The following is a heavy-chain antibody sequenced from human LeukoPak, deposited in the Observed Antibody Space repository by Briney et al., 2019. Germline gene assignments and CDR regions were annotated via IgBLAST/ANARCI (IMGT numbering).Heavy chain of an antibody. CDR1: GFTFSNYA. Sequence: GGSLRLSCAASGFTFSNYAMSWVRQAPGKGLEWVSVIYSGGSTYYADSVKGRFTISRDNSKNTLYLQMNSLRAEDTAVYYCARVGDTAMVVDAFDIWGQGTMVTVSS. CDR3: ARVGDTAMVVDAFDI. J-gene: IGHJ3*02. CDR2: IYSGGST. V-gene: IGHV3-66*02. D-gene: IGHD5-18*01.